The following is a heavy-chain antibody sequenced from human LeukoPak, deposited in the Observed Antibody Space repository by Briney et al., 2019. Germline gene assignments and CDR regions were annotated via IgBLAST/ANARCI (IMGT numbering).Heavy chain of an antibody. CDR1: GYTLFSYD. CDR3: ATTPTNSRGWFDP. Sequence: GASVKVSCTASGYTLFSYDINWVRQATGQGLEWMGWMNVKSGNTGYAQKFQGRVTMTRNTSISTAYIELTSLRSEDTAVYYCATTPTNSRGWFDPWGQGTLVTVSS. V-gene: IGHV1-8*01. CDR2: MNVKSGNT. D-gene: IGHD2-8*01. J-gene: IGHJ5*02.